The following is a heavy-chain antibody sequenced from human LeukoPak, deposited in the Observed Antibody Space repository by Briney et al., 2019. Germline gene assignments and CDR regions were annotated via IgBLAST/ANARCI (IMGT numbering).Heavy chain of an antibody. CDR2: INPNSGGT. J-gene: IGHJ4*02. D-gene: IGHD3-10*01. V-gene: IGHV1-2*02. Sequence: EASVTVSCKASGYTFTGYYMHWVRQAPGQGLEWMGWINPNSGGTNYAQKFQGRVTMTRDTSISTAYMELSRLRSDDTAVYYCARLSRSGSYYFDYWGQGTLVTVSS. CDR3: ARLSRSGSYYFDY. CDR1: GYTFTGYY.